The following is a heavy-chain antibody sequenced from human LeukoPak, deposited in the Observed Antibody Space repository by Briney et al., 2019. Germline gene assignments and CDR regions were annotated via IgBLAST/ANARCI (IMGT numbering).Heavy chain of an antibody. CDR3: ARGRGEYYYDSSGYLNY. V-gene: IGHV4-34*01. Sequence: SETLSLTCAVYGGSFSGYYWSWIRQPPGKGLEWIGEINHSGSTNYNPSLKSRVTISVDTSKNQFSLKLSSVTAADTAVYYCARGRGEYYYDSSGYLNYWDQGTLVTVSS. CDR1: GGSFSGYY. CDR2: INHSGST. J-gene: IGHJ4*02. D-gene: IGHD3-22*01.